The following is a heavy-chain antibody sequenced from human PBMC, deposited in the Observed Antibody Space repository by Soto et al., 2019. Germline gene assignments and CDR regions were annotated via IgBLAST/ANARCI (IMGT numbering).Heavy chain of an antibody. J-gene: IGHJ6*02. V-gene: IGHV3-74*01. CDR3: AREFSAGSGMDV. Sequence: GGSLRLSCAASGFIFSSYWMHWVRQAPGKGLVWVSRINSDGSSTSYADSVKGRFTISRDNAKNTLYLQMNSLRAEDTAVYYCAREFSAGSGMDVWGQGTTVTVSS. CDR1: GFIFSSYW. D-gene: IGHD1-26*01. CDR2: INSDGSST.